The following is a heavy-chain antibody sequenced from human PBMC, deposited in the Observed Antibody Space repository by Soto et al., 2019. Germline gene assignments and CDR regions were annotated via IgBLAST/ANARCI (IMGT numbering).Heavy chain of an antibody. J-gene: IGHJ4*02. CDR3: ARVGGIQLWFDTNGYFDY. CDR1: GGTFSSYA. CDR2: IIPIFGTA. Sequence: QVQLVQSGAEVKKPGSSVKVSCKASGGTFSSYAISWVRQAPGQGLEWMGGIIPIFGTANYAQKFQGRVTITADESTSTAYMELSSLRSEDTAVYYCARVGGIQLWFDTNGYFDYWGQGTLVTVSS. D-gene: IGHD5-18*01. V-gene: IGHV1-69*12.